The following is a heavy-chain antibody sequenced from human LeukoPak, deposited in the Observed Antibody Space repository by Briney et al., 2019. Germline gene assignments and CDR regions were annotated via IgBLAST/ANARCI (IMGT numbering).Heavy chain of an antibody. Sequence: KASETLSLTCAVYGGSFSGYYWSWIRQPPGKGLEWIGEINHSGSTNYNPSLKSRVTISVDTSKNQFSLKLSSVTAADTAVYYCARDLAAEDYWGQGTLVTVSS. V-gene: IGHV4-34*01. D-gene: IGHD6-13*01. J-gene: IGHJ4*02. CDR1: GGSFSGYY. CDR2: INHSGST. CDR3: ARDLAAEDY.